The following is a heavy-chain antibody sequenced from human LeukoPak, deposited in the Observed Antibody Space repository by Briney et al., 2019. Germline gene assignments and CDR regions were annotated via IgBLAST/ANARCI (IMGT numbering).Heavy chain of an antibody. Sequence: GGSLRLSXAASGFTFSSYAMSWVRQAPGKGLEWVSAISGSGGSTYYADSVKGRFTISRDNSKNTLYLQMNSLRAEDTAVYYCARTLRDYYGSGSDYWGQGTLVTVSS. CDR2: ISGSGGST. CDR1: GFTFSSYA. CDR3: ARTLRDYYGSGSDY. V-gene: IGHV3-23*01. D-gene: IGHD3-10*01. J-gene: IGHJ4*02.